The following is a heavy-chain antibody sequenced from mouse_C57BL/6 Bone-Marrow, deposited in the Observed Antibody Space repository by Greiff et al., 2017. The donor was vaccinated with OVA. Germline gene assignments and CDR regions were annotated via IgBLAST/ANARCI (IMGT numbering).Heavy chain of an antibody. Sequence: QVQLKQPGAELVMPGASVKLSCKASGYTFTSYWMHWVKQRPGQGLEWIGEIDPSDSYTNYNQKFKGKSTLTVDKSSSTAYMQRSSLTSEDSAVYYCAREEGDNDGAPYYAMDYWGQGTSGTVSS. J-gene: IGHJ4*01. CDR2: IDPSDSYT. CDR3: AREEGDNDGAPYYAMDY. D-gene: IGHD2-4*01. CDR1: GYTFTSYW. V-gene: IGHV1-69*01.